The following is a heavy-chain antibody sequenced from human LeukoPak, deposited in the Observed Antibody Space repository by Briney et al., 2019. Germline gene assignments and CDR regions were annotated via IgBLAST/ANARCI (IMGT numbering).Heavy chain of an antibody. CDR2: IKQDGSEK. J-gene: IGHJ4*02. V-gene: IGHV3-7*01. Sequence: PGGSLRLSCAASGFTFSSYWMSWVRQAPGKGLEWVANIKQDGSEKYYVDSAKGRFTISRDNAKTSLYLQMNSLRAEDTAVYYCARHLSGVTGYTYGRGIDYWGQGTLVTVSS. D-gene: IGHD5-18*01. CDR1: GFTFSSYW. CDR3: ARHLSGVTGYTYGRGIDY.